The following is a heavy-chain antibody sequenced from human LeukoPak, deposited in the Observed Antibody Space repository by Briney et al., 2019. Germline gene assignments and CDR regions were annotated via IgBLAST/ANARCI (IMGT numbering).Heavy chain of an antibody. CDR3: ARHGAVVVAAIENWFDP. V-gene: IGHV1-69*01. J-gene: IGHJ5*02. D-gene: IGHD2-15*01. CDR2: IIPIFGTA. Sequence: GSSVKVSCKASGGTFSSYAISWVRQAPGQGLEWMGGIIPIFGTANYAQEFQGRVTITADESTSTAYMELSSLRSEDTAVYYCARHGAVVVAAIENWFDPWGQGTLVTVSS. CDR1: GGTFSSYA.